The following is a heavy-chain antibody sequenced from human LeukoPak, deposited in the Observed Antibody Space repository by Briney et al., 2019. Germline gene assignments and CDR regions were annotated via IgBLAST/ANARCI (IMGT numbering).Heavy chain of an antibody. V-gene: IGHV1-18*01. D-gene: IGHD3-16*01. CDR3: ASPSTPLRYYSYGMDV. CDR2: ISAYNGNT. Sequence: ASVKVSCKASGYTFTSYGISWVRQAPGQGLEWMGWISAYNGNTNYAQKLQGRVTMTTDTSTSTAYMELRSLRSDDTAVYYCASPSTPLRYYSYGMDVWGQGTAVTVSS. CDR1: GYTFTSYG. J-gene: IGHJ6*02.